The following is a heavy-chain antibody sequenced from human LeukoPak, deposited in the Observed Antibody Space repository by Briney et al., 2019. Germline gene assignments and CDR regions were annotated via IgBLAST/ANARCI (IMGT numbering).Heavy chain of an antibody. CDR3: ARSVFTQPAALDS. D-gene: IGHD2-2*01. CDR1: GFTFSDYY. CDR2: ISSSASTT. Sequence: PGGSLRLSCAAPGFTFSDYYMSWVRQAPGKGLEWVSYISSSASTTYYSGSVKGRFTISRNYAKNSLYLQMNSLRADDTAVYYCARSVFTQPAALDSWGQGTLVTVSS. V-gene: IGHV3-11*01. J-gene: IGHJ4*02.